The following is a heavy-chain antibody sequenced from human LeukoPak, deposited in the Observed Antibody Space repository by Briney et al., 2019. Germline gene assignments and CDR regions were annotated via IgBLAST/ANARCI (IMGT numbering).Heavy chain of an antibody. J-gene: IGHJ4*02. CDR3: AKGKYGDYN. CDR2: ISYDGSNK. D-gene: IGHD4-17*01. V-gene: IGHV3-30*18. Sequence: GGSLRLSCAASGFTFSNYGMHWVRQAPGKGLEWVAVISYDGSNKYYEDSVKGRFTISRDNSKNTLYLQVNSLRAEDTAVYYCAKGKYGDYNWGQGTLVTVSS. CDR1: GFTFSNYG.